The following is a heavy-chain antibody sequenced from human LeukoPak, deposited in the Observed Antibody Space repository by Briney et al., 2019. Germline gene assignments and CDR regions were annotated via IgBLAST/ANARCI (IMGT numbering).Heavy chain of an antibody. D-gene: IGHD1-26*01. CDR3: SKFEDLYSGSYYFDY. Sequence: HPGGSLRLSCAASGFTFSIYSMHWVRQAPGKGLEWVAFIRYDGSNKYYADSVKGRFTISRDNSKNTLYLQMNSLRAEDTAVYYCSKFEDLYSGSYYFDYWGQGTLVTVSS. J-gene: IGHJ4*02. CDR2: IRYDGSNK. V-gene: IGHV3-30*02. CDR1: GFTFSIYS.